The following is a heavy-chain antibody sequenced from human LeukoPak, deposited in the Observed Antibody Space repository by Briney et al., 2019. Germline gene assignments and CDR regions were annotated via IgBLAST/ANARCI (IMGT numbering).Heavy chain of an antibody. CDR1: GYSIRSGYH. D-gene: IGHD5-18*01. CDR3: ARVGMDTAMGRDYYYYYYMDV. Sequence: PSETLSLTCSVSGYSIRSGYHWAWIRQPPGKGLEWIGSINYSEKPYYNPSLKSRVTISVDTSKNQFSLKLSSVTAADTAVYYCARVGMDTAMGRDYYYYYYMDVWGKGTTVTVSS. CDR2: INYSEKP. J-gene: IGHJ6*03. V-gene: IGHV4-38-2*02.